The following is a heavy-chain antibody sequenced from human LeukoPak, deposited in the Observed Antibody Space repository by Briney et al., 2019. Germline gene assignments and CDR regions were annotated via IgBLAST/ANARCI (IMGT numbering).Heavy chain of an antibody. CDR1: GGSISSYY. D-gene: IGHD3-22*01. CDR2: IYTSGDT. Sequence: SETLSLTCSVSGGSISSYYWSWIRQPAGKGLEWIGRIYTSGDTNSNPSLESRVTMSVDTSRYQFSLKLRSVTAADTAVYYCARDADFYDSSGYYAFDYWGQGTLVTVSS. CDR3: ARDADFYDSSGYYAFDY. J-gene: IGHJ4*02. V-gene: IGHV4-4*07.